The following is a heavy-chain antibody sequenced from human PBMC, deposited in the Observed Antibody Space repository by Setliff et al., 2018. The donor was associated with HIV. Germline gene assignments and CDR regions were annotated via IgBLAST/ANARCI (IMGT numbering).Heavy chain of an antibody. CDR1: GYTFTSHA. CDR3: ARLRAYYGSGLMDV. V-gene: IGHV7-4-1*01. CDR2: INTNTGNP. D-gene: IGHD3-10*01. Sequence: RASVKVSCKASGYTFTSHAMSWVRQAPGQGLEWMGWINTNTGNPTFAQGFTGRLVFSMDTSVSTAYLQIKAEDTAVYYCARLRAYYGSGLMDVWGEGTTVTVSS. J-gene: IGHJ6*03.